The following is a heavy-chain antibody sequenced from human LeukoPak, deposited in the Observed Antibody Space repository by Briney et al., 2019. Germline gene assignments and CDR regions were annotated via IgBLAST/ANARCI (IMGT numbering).Heavy chain of an antibody. CDR3: ARRGITYYGMDV. V-gene: IGHV3-30*04. D-gene: IGHD1-14*01. CDR2: ISNNGRNK. Sequence: GGSLRLSCAASGFTFSTYAIHWVRQAPGKGLEWVAFISNNGRNKDYADSVKGRFTISRDNAKNSLYLQMNSLRAEDTAVYYCARRGITYYGMDVWGQGTTVIVSS. J-gene: IGHJ6*02. CDR1: GFTFSTYA.